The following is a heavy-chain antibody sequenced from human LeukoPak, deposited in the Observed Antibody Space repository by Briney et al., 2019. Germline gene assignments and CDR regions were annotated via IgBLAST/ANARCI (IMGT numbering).Heavy chain of an antibody. D-gene: IGHD3-9*01. CDR1: GFTFSRYS. CDR3: ARDEGPKLRYQPDY. V-gene: IGHV3-21*01. CDR2: ISSSSSYI. Sequence: PGGSLRLSCAASGFTFSRYSMNWVRQAPGKGLEWVSSISSSSSYIYYADSVKGRFTISRDNAKNSLHLQMNSLRAEDTAVYYCARDEGPKLRYQPDYWGQGTLVTVSS. J-gene: IGHJ4*02.